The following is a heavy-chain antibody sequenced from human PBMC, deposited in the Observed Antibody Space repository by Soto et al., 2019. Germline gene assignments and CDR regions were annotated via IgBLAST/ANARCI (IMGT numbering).Heavy chain of an antibody. CDR1: GFTFSTYW. J-gene: IGHJ4*02. D-gene: IGHD3-10*01. CDR3: ARGGFHNYYLDY. Sequence: EVQLVESGGDSVQPGGSLRLSCAASGFTFSTYWMHWVRQAPGEGLVWVSRIRGDGSSTSSADSVEGRFTISRDNAKNTVYLHMNSLRADDTAVYYCARGGFHNYYLDYWGQRTLVTVSS. CDR2: IRGDGSST. V-gene: IGHV3-74*01.